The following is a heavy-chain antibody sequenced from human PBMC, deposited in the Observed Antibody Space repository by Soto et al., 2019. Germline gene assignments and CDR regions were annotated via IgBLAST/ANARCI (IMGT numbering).Heavy chain of an antibody. CDR1: GFTFSNAW. CDR2: IKSKTDGETT. V-gene: IGHV3-15*01. D-gene: IGHD2-21*02. CDR3: TLHIVVVTSVHNYFNH. J-gene: IGHJ4*02. Sequence: EVQLVDSGGGMVKPGGSLTLSCAASGFTFSNAWMSWVRQAPGKGLEWVGRIKSKTDGETTDYAAPVKGRFTISRDDSKNTMYLQMNSLKIEDTAVYYCTLHIVVVTSVHNYFNHWGQGTLVTVSS.